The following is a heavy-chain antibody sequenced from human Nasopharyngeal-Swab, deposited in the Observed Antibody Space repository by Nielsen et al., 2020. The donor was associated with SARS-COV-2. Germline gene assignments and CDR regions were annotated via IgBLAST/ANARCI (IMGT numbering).Heavy chain of an antibody. CDR1: GFTFSSYS. V-gene: IGHV3-21*01. Sequence: GESLKISCAASGFTFSSYSMNWVRQAPGKGPEWVSSISSISSYIYYADSVRGRFTISRDSAKNSLHLQMNSLRADDTAVYFCARIAGRGSIYYYYMDVWGTGTTVTFSS. J-gene: IGHJ6*03. CDR2: ISSISSYI. D-gene: IGHD1-26*01. CDR3: ARIAGRGSIYYYYMDV.